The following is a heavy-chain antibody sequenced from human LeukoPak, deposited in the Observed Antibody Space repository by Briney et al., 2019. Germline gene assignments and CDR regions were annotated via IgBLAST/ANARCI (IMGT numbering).Heavy chain of an antibody. V-gene: IGHV3-48*01. CDR1: GFTFSSYS. J-gene: IGHJ4*02. CDR3: ANLGMVYNILTGYRRPQTDDY. CDR2: ITFTSSTI. Sequence: GGSLRLSCAASGFTFSSYSMTWVRQAPGKGLEWVSYITFTSSTIHYADSVKGRFTISRDNSKNTLYLQMNTLRAEDTAVYYCANLGMVYNILTGYRRPQTDDYWGQGTLVTVSS. D-gene: IGHD3-9*01.